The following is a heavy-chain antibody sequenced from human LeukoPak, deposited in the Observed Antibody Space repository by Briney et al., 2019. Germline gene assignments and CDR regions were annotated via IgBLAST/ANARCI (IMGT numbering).Heavy chain of an antibody. Sequence: SETLSLTCTVSGGSISSSIYYWGWIRQPPGKGLELIGHVYYTGSAYFNPSLKSRVTMSVDTSKNQFSLNLSSATAADTAVYYCARRSSYSRSGFDYWGQGILVTVSS. V-gene: IGHV4-39*01. CDR1: GGSISSSIYY. CDR2: VYYTGSA. J-gene: IGHJ4*02. D-gene: IGHD6-13*01. CDR3: ARRSSYSRSGFDY.